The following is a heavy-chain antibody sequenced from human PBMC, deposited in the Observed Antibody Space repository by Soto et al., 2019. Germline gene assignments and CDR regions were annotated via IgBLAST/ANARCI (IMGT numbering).Heavy chain of an antibody. V-gene: IGHV1-69*06. CDR2: IIPIFGTA. D-gene: IGHD5-18*01. Sequence: QVQLVQXXAEVKKPGSSVKVSCKASGGTFSSYAISWVRQAPGQGLEWMGGIIPIFGTANYAQKFQGRVTITADKSTSTAYMELSSLRSEDTAVYYCARGGYSYGYESDAFDIWGQGTMVTVSS. CDR3: ARGGYSYGYESDAFDI. J-gene: IGHJ3*02. CDR1: GGTFSSYA.